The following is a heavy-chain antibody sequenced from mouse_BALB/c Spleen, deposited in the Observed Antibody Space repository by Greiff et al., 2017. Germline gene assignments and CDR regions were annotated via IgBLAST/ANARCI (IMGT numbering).Heavy chain of an antibody. D-gene: IGHD1-1*01. J-gene: IGHJ4*01. CDR3: ARGDYEDYAMDY. CDR2: IYPYNGGT. V-gene: IGHV1S29*02. Sequence: EVQLQQSGPELVKPGASVKISCKASGYTFTDYNMHWVKQSHGKSLEWIGYIYPYNGGTGYNQKFKSKATLTVDNSSSTAYMELRSLTSEDSAVYYCARGDYEDYAMDYWGQGTSVTVSS. CDR1: GYTFTDYN.